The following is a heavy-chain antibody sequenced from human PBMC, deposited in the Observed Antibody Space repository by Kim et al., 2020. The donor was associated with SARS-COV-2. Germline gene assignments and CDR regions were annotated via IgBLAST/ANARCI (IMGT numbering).Heavy chain of an antibody. CDR2: IYTSGST. V-gene: IGHV4-61*02. CDR3: ARDNYDYVWGSYRPDFGYFDY. CDR1: GGSISSGSYY. Sequence: SETLSLTCTVSGGSISSGSYYWSWIRQPAGKGLEWIGRIYTSGSTNYNPSLKSRVTISVDTSKNQFSLKLSSVTAADTAVYYCARDNYDYVWGSYRPDFGYFDYWGQGTLVTVSS. D-gene: IGHD3-16*02. J-gene: IGHJ4*02.